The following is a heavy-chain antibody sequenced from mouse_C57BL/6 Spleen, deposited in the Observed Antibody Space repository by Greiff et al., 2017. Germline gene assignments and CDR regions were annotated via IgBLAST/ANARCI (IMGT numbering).Heavy chain of an antibody. CDR2: IYPRDGST. CDR1: GYTFTDDS. D-gene: IGHD2-1*01. V-gene: IGHV1-78*01. J-gene: IGHJ2*01. Sequence: QVQLQQSDAELVKPGASVKISCKVSGYTFTDDSIHWMKQRPEQGLEWIGYIYPRDGSTKYNEKFKGKATLTAETSSNTAYMLLNSLTSEDSAVSYYSGRGISYGNLDYWGKGTTLTVSS. CDR3: SGRGISYGNLDY.